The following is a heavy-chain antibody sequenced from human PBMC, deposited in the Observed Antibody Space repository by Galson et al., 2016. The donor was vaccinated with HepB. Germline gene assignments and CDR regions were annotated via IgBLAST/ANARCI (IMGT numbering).Heavy chain of an antibody. V-gene: IGHV4-39*01. Sequence: LTCSVPAGSLNSSGYYWGWIRQPTGKGLEWIGSIHYSGNTYYNPSLQSRVTMSVDRSKNQFPLKGSSVTAADTAVYYCARHGGRRLGASGSCSGGACFTDYWGQGTLVTVSS. CDR1: AGSLNSSGYY. J-gene: IGHJ4*02. D-gene: IGHD2-15*01. CDR3: ARHGGRRLGASGSCSGGACFTDY. CDR2: IHYSGNT.